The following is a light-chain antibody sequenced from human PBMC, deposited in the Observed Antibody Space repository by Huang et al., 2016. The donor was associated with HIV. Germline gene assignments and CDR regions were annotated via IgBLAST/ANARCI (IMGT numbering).Light chain of an antibody. CDR1: QSLLHTNGYNY. CDR3: LQALEAPPYT. Sequence: DIVMTQSPLSLPVTPGEPASISCRSSQSLLHTNGYNYLDWYLQKPGQSPPLLIYLGSYRASGVPDRFSGGGSGTDFTLKISRVEAEDVGLYYCLQALEAPPYTFGQGTKLEI. J-gene: IGKJ2*01. CDR2: LGS. V-gene: IGKV2-28*01.